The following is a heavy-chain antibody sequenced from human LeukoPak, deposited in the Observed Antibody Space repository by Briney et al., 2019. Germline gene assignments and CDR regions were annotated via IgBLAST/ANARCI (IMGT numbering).Heavy chain of an antibody. D-gene: IGHD3-16*01. CDR2: INHRGST. Sequence: SETLSLTCAVYGGSFSGYYWSWIRQPPGKGLEWNGEINHRGSTNYNPSLKSRVTISVDTSKNRFSLKLSSVTAADTAMYYCARHSSDVWGSYNWFDPWGQGTLVTVSS. CDR1: GGSFSGYY. J-gene: IGHJ5*02. CDR3: ARHSSDVWGSYNWFDP. V-gene: IGHV4-34*01.